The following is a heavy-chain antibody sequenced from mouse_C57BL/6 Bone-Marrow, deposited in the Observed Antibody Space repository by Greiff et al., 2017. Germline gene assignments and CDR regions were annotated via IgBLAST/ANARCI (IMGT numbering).Heavy chain of an antibody. J-gene: IGHJ2*01. D-gene: IGHD1-1*01. CDR2: IYPGSGST. CDR1: GYTFTSYW. Sequence: VQLQQPGAELVKPGASVKMSCKASGYTFTSYWITWVKQRPGQGLEWIGDIYPGSGSTNYNEKFKSKATLTVDTSSSPAYLQLSSLTSEDSAVYCCLTTVVANPDYWGQGTTLTVSS. CDR3: LTTVVANPDY. V-gene: IGHV1-55*01.